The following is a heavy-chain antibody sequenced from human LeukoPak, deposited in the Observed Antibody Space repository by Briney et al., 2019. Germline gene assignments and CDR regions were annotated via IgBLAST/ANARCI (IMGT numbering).Heavy chain of an antibody. CDR1: GGSISSYY. D-gene: IGHD3-10*01. CDR2: IYTSGST. Sequence: LETLSLTCTVSGGSISSYYWSWIRQPAGKGLEWIGRIYTSGSTNYNPSLKSRVTMSVDTSKNQFSLKLSSVTAADTAVYYCARDLHSGSPYYYYYGMDVWGQGTTVTVSS. J-gene: IGHJ6*02. V-gene: IGHV4-4*07. CDR3: ARDLHSGSPYYYYYGMDV.